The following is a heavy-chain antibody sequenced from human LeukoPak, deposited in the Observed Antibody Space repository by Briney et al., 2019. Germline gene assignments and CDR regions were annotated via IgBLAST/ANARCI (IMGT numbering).Heavy chain of an antibody. Sequence: PGGSLRLSCAASGFTFSTYWMSWVRQAPGKRLEWVANIKQDGSEKYYVDSVKGRFTISRDNAKNSLYLQMNSLRAEDTAVYYCAGGRRQFDPWGQGTLVTVSS. CDR3: AGGRRQFDP. D-gene: IGHD3-16*01. V-gene: IGHV3-7*03. CDR1: GFTFSTYW. J-gene: IGHJ5*02. CDR2: IKQDGSEK.